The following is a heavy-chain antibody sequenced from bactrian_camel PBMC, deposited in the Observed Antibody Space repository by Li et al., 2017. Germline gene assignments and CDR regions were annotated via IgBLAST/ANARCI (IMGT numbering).Heavy chain of an antibody. CDR2: IFGGSTT. J-gene: IGHJ4*01. V-gene: IGHV3S57*01. CDR1: GGSIKNYC. Sequence: HVQLVESGGGSVQAGGSLGLSCVASGGSIKNYCMGWLRQGPGKEREAVAGIFGGSTTYYADFVKGRFTISKDNAKNTLYLQMNSLKPEDTAMYYCAAGATPATVTTHTGQGTQVTVS. D-gene: IGHD4*01.